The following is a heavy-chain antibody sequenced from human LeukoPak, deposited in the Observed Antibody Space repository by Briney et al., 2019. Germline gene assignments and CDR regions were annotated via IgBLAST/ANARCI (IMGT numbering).Heavy chain of an antibody. V-gene: IGHV3-33*06. D-gene: IGHD3-10*01. CDR2: IWYDGSNK. CDR3: AKEPLLWFGELSYWFDP. J-gene: IGHJ5*02. CDR1: GFTFSSYG. Sequence: PGRSLRLSCAASGFTFSSYGMHWVRQAPGKGLEWVAVIWYDGSNKYYADSVKGRFTISRDNSKNTLYLQMNSLRAEDTAVYYCAKEPLLWFGELSYWFDPWGQGTLVTVSS.